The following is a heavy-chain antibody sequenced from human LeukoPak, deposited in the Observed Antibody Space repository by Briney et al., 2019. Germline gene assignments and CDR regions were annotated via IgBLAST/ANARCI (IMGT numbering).Heavy chain of an antibody. D-gene: IGHD6-19*01. CDR2: ISYGGSNK. V-gene: IGHV3-30-3*01. Sequence: PGGSLRLSCAASEFTFSSYAMHWVRQAPGKGLEWVAVISYGGSNKYYADSVKGRFTISRDNSKNTLYLQMNSLRAEDTAVYYCARGMDSSGWQPIDYWGQGTLVTVSS. CDR3: ARGMDSSGWQPIDY. J-gene: IGHJ4*02. CDR1: EFTFSSYA.